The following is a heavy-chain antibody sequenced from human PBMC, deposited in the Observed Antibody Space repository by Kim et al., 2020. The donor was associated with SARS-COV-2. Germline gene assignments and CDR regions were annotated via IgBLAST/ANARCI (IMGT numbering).Heavy chain of an antibody. Sequence: GGSLRLSCAVSGLTFSDHYMDWVRQAPGKGLEWVARSKNKGNSNGKEYAVSVHCTFFVSRDDSWNFLYMNMHRLRITDTDDCYCAWGPCCSGICGYFNF. CDR1: GLTFSDHY. V-gene: IGHV3-72*01. CDR2: SKNKGNSNGK. J-gene: IGHJ4*03. D-gene: IGHD2-15*01. CDR3: AWGPCCSGICGYFNF.